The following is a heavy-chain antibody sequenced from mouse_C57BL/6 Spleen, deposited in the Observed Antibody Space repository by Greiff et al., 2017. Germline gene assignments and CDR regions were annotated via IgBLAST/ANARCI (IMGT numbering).Heavy chain of an antibody. CDR3: ARKYYSNMDY. CDR1: GFTFSDYG. J-gene: IGHJ4*01. V-gene: IGHV5-17*01. Sequence: EVMLVESGGGLVKPGGSLKLSCAASGFTFSDYGMHWVRQGPGKGLEWVAYISSGSSTINYADTVKGRFTISSDNAKNTLFVQMTSLSSEDTAMYYCARKYYSNMDYWGQGTSVTVSS. D-gene: IGHD2-5*01. CDR2: ISSGSSTI.